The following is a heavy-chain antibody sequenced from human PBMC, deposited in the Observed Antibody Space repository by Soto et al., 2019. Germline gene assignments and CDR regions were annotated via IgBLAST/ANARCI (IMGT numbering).Heavy chain of an antibody. CDR3: ARTAPMDAGDKYYYDF. Sequence: ASVKVSCKTSGGTFSTFGISWVRQAPGQGLEWMGGVIPFFGTAEYSQKFEDRITITADESTNTVYMDLRSLTSEDTAIYYCARTAPMDAGDKYYYDFWGQGALVTVSS. CDR2: VIPFFGTA. V-gene: IGHV1-69*13. CDR1: GGTFSTFG. J-gene: IGHJ4*02. D-gene: IGHD3-16*01.